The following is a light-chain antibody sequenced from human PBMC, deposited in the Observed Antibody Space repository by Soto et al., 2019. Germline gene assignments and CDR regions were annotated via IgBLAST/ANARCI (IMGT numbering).Light chain of an antibody. CDR3: QSYDSSPSGYV. Sequence: QSVLAQPPSVSGAPGQRVTISCTGSSSNIGAGYDVHWYQQLPGTAPKLLIYINQNRPSGVPDRFSGSKSGTSASLAITGLQAEDEADYYCQSYDSSPSGYVFGTGTKVTVL. V-gene: IGLV1-40*01. CDR2: INQ. CDR1: SSNIGAGYD. J-gene: IGLJ1*01.